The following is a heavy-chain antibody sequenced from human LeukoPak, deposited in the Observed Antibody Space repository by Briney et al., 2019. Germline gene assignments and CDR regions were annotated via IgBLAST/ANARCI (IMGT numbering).Heavy chain of an antibody. CDR1: GGSISSGSYY. CDR3: ARTSRGYVDY. V-gene: IGHV4-61*02. Sequence: SETLSLTCTVSGGSISSGSYYWSWLRQPAGKGLEWIGRIYTSGSTNYNPSLKSRVTISVDTSKNQFSLKLSSVTAADTAVYYCARTSRGYVDYWGQGTLVTVSS. CDR2: IYTSGST. J-gene: IGHJ4*02.